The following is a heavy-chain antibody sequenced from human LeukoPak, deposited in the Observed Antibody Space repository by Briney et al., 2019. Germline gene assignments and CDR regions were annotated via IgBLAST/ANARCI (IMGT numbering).Heavy chain of an antibody. J-gene: IGHJ3*02. V-gene: IGHV1-2*06. CDR3: ARADCSSTSCLNAFDI. Sequence: ASVKVSCKASGYTFIGYYMHWVRQAPGQGLEWVGRINLNSGGTNYAQKFQGRVTMTRDTSISTAYMELSRLRSDDTAVYYCARADCSSTSCLNAFDIWSQGTMVTVSS. CDR1: GYTFIGYY. CDR2: INLNSGGT. D-gene: IGHD2-2*01.